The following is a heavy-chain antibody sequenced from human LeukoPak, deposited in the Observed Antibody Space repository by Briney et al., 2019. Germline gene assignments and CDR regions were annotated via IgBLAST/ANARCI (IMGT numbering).Heavy chain of an antibody. J-gene: IGHJ5*02. V-gene: IGHV1-46*01. CDR3: AREGTFSSPRNWFDP. D-gene: IGHD6-13*01. CDR2: ISPSGGST. Sequence: GGSLRLSCAASGYTFTNYYMHWVRQAPGQGHEWMGMISPSGGSTTYAQKFQGRVTMTRDTSTSTVYMELSILRSEDTAVYYCAREGTFSSPRNWFDPWGQGTLVTVSS. CDR1: GYTFTNYY.